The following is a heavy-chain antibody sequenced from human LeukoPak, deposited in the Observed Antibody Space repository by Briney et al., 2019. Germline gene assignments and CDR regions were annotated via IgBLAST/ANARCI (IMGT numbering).Heavy chain of an antibody. CDR3: ARDRHIVATTSAPMDY. CDR2: ISAYNGNT. V-gene: IGHV1-18*01. D-gene: IGHD5-12*01. CDR1: GYTFTSYG. Sequence: GASVKVSCKASGYTFTSYGISWVRQAPGQGLEWMGWISAYNGNTNYAQKLQGRVTMTTDTSTSTAYMELRSLRSDDTAVYYCARDRHIVATTSAPMDYWGQGTLATVSS. J-gene: IGHJ4*02.